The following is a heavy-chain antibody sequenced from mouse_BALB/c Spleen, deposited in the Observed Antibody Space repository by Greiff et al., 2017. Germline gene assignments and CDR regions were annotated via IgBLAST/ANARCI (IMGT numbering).Heavy chain of an antibody. CDR1: GYTFTSYW. CDR2: IDPSDSET. CDR3: AREWFAY. Sequence: QVQLQQPGAELVKPGAPVKLSCKASGYTFTSYWMNWVKQRPGRGLEWIGRIDPSDSETHYNQKFKDKATLTVDKSSSTAYIQLSSLTSEDSAVYYCAREWFAYWGQGTLVTVSA. J-gene: IGHJ3*01. V-gene: IGHV1-69*02.